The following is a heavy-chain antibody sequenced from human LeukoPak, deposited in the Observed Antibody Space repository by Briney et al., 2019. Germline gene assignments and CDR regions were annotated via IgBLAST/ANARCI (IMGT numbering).Heavy chain of an antibody. V-gene: IGHV3-48*01. Sequence: GGSLRLSCAASGFTFSTYSMNWVRQAPGKGLEWVSYISSSSSTIYYADSVKGRFTISRDNAKNSLYLQMNSLRAEDTAVYYCARGSTYYDSSGQAPFDYWGQGTLVTVSS. CDR2: ISSSSSTI. CDR1: GFTFSTYS. J-gene: IGHJ4*02. D-gene: IGHD3-22*01. CDR3: ARGSTYYDSSGQAPFDY.